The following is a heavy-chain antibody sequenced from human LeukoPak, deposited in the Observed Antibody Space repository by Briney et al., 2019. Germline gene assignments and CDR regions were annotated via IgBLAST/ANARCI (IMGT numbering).Heavy chain of an antibody. Sequence: SETLSLTCTVSGDSISSSNYYWGWIRQPPGKGLEWIGTIYYNGATQYNPSLRSRVTMSVDTSQNQFSLKLTSVTAADTAVYYCAVEVRESVSLINGDCWGQGTLVAVSS. V-gene: IGHV4-39*07. CDR2: IYYNGAT. J-gene: IGHJ4*02. CDR3: AVEVRESVSLINGDC. CDR1: GDSISSSNYY. D-gene: IGHD3-10*01.